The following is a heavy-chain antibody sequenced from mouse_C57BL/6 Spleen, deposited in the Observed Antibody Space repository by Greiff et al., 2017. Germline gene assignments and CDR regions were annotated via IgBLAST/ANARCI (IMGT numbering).Heavy chain of an antibody. CDR2: IHPNSGSN. CDR1: GYTFTSYW. Sequence: QVQLQQPGAELVKPGASVKLSCKASGYTFTSYWMHWVKQRPGQGLEWIGMIHPNSGSNNYNEKFKSKATLTVDKSSSTAYMQLSSLTSDDSAVYYCASSSYGNPRAAMDYWGQGTSVTVSS. CDR3: ASSSYGNPRAAMDY. V-gene: IGHV1-64*01. J-gene: IGHJ4*01. D-gene: IGHD2-1*01.